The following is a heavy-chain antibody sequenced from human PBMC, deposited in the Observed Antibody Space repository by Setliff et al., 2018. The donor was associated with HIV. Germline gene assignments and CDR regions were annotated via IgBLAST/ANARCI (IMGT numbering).Heavy chain of an antibody. V-gene: IGHV6-1*01. CDR2: TYYRSEWKN. CDR3: AGGTWFGGLDS. Sequence: SETLSLTCAIAAGDRVSNNKAAWNWIRQSPSGGLEWLGRTYYRSEWKNDYAVSLKSRITVNADTSKNQFSLHLKSVTPEDSAVYYCAGGTWFGGLDSWSQGSLVTVSS. D-gene: IGHD3-16*01. CDR1: AGDRVSNNKAA. J-gene: IGHJ4*02.